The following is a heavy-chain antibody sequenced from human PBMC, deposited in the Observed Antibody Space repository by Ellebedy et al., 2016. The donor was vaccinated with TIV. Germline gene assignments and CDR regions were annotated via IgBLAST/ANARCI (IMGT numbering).Heavy chain of an antibody. CDR2: IYPGDSNV. D-gene: IGHD5-18*01. Sequence: PGGSLRLSCKASGYSFTSYWIGWVRQMPGKGLEWVSIIYPGDSNVRYNPSFQGQVTISADKSISTASLQWNSLKATDTAIYFCARYNTGAWFDPWGQGTLVTVSS. V-gene: IGHV5-51*01. J-gene: IGHJ5*02. CDR1: GYSFTSYW. CDR3: ARYNTGAWFDP.